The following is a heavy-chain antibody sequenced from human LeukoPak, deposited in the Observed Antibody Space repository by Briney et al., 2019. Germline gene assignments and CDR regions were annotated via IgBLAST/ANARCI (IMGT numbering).Heavy chain of an antibody. J-gene: IGHJ6*02. CDR3: ARSSPQYYSYYGMDV. Sequence: SETLSLTCTVSGGSISSYYWSWIRQPPGKGLEWIGYIYYSGSTNYNPSLKSRVTISVDTSKNQFSLKLSSVTAADTAVYYCARSSPQYYSYYGMDVWGQGTTVTVSS. CDR2: IYYSGST. CDR1: GGSISSYY. V-gene: IGHV4-59*08.